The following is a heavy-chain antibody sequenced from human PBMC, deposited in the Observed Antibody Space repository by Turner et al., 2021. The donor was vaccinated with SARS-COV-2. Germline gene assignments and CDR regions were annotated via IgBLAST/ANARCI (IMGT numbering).Heavy chain of an antibody. CDR1: GFTFSSYW. Sequence: EYLVQSGGGFVQPGGSMRLSCAASGFTFSSYWMHWVRQVPGKGLVWVSHLDSDGTNAAYAESVKGRFTISRDNTKNTLYLQINSLRAEDTAVYFCAALAAPRDYGGQGTQVTVSS. CDR2: LDSDGTNA. J-gene: IGHJ4*02. V-gene: IGHV3-74*01. CDR3: AALAAPRDY. D-gene: IGHD2-15*01.